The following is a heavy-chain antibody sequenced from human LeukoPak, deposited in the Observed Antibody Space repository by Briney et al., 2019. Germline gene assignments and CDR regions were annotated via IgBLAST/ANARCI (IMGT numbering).Heavy chain of an antibody. Sequence: SETLSLTCAVSGYSISSGYYWGWIRQPPGKGLEWIGSIYHSGSTNYNPSLKSRATISVDTSKNQFSLKLSSVTAADTAVYYCASHCSGGSCYEGYNWFDPWGQGTLVTVSS. CDR2: IYHSGST. J-gene: IGHJ5*02. CDR3: ASHCSGGSCYEGYNWFDP. D-gene: IGHD2-15*01. CDR1: GYSISSGYY. V-gene: IGHV4-38-2*01.